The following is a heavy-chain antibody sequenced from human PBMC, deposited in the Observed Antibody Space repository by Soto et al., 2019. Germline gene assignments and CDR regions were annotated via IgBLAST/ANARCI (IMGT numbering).Heavy chain of an antibody. CDR2: IIPIFGTA. V-gene: IGHV1-69*01. CDR1: GGTFSSYA. CDR3: AGGGGVPAARNYYSYYGMDV. Sequence: QVQLVQSGAEVKKPGSSVKVSCKASGGTFSSYAISWVRQAPGQGLEWMGGIIPIFGTANYAQKFQGRVTITADESTRTAYRGLGSLRLEDTAVYYWAGGGGVPAARNYYSYYGMDVGGKGTPVTVPS. J-gene: IGHJ6*04. D-gene: IGHD6-25*01.